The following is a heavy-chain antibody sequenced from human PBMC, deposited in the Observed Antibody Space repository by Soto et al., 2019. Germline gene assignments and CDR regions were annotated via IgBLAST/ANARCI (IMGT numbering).Heavy chain of an antibody. D-gene: IGHD2-21*02. CDR1: NGSFTGHY. Sequence: ASETLSLTCGVYNGSFTGHYWAWIRQAPGKGLEWIGEINHSGFANYNPSLKSRVAISLDTSKTQFSLSLTSVTVADRALYFCARQRTSVVTQAYFDVWGPGSLVTVSS. J-gene: IGHJ4*02. CDR2: INHSGFA. CDR3: ARQRTSVVTQAYFDV. V-gene: IGHV4-34*01.